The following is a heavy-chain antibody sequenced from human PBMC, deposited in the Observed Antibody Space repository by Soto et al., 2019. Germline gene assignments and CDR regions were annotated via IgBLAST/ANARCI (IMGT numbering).Heavy chain of an antibody. J-gene: IGHJ5*02. Sequence: GGSLRLSCAASGFTVSSNYMSWVRQAPGKGLEWVSVIYSGGSTYYADSVKGRFTISRDNSKNTLYLQMNSLRAEDTAVYYCARAPHYYDSSGYYLGWFDPWGQGTLVTVSS. CDR2: IYSGGST. V-gene: IGHV3-53*01. CDR1: GFTVSSNY. D-gene: IGHD3-22*01. CDR3: ARAPHYYDSSGYYLGWFDP.